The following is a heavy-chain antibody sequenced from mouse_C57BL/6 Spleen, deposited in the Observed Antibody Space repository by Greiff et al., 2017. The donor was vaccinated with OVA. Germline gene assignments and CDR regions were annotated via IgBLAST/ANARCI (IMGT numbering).Heavy chain of an antibody. CDR2: IDPSDSET. CDR1: GYTFTSYW. D-gene: IGHD1-1*01. V-gene: IGHV1-52*01. J-gene: IGHJ3*01. CDR3: ARGTSYGTPFAY. Sequence: VQLQQPGAELVRPGSSVKLSCKASGYTFTSYWMHWVKQRPIQGLEWIGNIDPSDSETHYNQKFKDKATLTVDKSSSTAYMQLSSLTSEDSAVYYCARGTSYGTPFAYWGQGTLVTVSA.